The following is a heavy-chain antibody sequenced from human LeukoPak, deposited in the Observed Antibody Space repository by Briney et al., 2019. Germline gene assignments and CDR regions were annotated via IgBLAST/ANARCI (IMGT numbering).Heavy chain of an antibody. CDR1: GGTFSSYA. Sequence: GASVKVSCKASGGTFSSYAISWVRQAPGQGLEWMGGIIPIFGTANYAQKFQGRVTITADESTSTAYMELSSLRSEDTGVYYCARVGSIAGAVHYYYYYMDVWGKGTTVTVSS. CDR2: IIPIFGTA. V-gene: IGHV1-69*13. D-gene: IGHD2-15*01. J-gene: IGHJ6*03. CDR3: ARVGSIAGAVHYYYYYMDV.